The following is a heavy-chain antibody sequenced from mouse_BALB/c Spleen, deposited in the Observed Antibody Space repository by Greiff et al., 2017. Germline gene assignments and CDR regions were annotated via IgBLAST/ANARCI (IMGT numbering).Heavy chain of an antibody. D-gene: IGHD2-4*01. Sequence: VQGVESGPELVRPGVSVKISCKGSGYTFTDYAMHWVKQSHAKSLEWIGVISTYYGNTNYNQKFKGKATMTVDKSSSTAYMELARLTSEDSAIYYCARGRDDYDGRDAMDYWGQGTSVTVSS. J-gene: IGHJ4*01. CDR1: GYTFTDYA. CDR3: ARGRDDYDGRDAMDY. CDR2: ISTYYGNT. V-gene: IGHV1-67*01.